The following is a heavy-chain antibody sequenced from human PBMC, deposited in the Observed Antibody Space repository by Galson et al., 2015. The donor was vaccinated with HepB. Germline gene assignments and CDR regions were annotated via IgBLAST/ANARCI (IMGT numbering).Heavy chain of an antibody. D-gene: IGHD3-10*01. CDR2: INVGNGNT. Sequence: SVKVSCKASGPTFTNFAMYWVRQAPGHGLEWMGWINVGNGNTEYSQKFQGRVTIARDTSANTAYMELSSLRSEDTAVYYCARDVSGGYSANSLDYWGQGTLVTASS. J-gene: IGHJ4*02. CDR3: ARDVSGGYSANSLDY. CDR1: GPTFTNFA. V-gene: IGHV1-3*01.